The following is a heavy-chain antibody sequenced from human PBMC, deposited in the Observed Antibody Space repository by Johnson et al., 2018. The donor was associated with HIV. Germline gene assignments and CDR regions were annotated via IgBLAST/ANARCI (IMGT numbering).Heavy chain of an antibody. CDR1: GFTFSNYA. Sequence: VQLVESGGGLVQPGTSLRLSCVASGFTFSNYAMTWVRQAPGEGLEWVADITASGGTTYYADSVKGRFTISRDNAKNSLYLQMSSLRAEDTTIYYCARALRWPNAFDIWGQGTLVTVSS. V-gene: IGHV3-23*04. CDR2: ITASGGTT. CDR3: ARALRWPNAFDI. J-gene: IGHJ3*02. D-gene: IGHD4-23*01.